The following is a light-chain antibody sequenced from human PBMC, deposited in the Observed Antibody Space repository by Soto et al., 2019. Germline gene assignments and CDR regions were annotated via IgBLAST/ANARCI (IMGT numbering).Light chain of an antibody. V-gene: IGKV3-15*01. CDR1: QSVGTS. Sequence: IVMTQSPATLSVSPGGRATLSCRASQSVGTSLAWYQQKPGQAPRLLIYGVSTRATGVPARFTGSGSETDFTLTIGSLQSDDFAVYYWQEYNARPWTFGQGTKVEIK. CDR2: GVS. J-gene: IGKJ1*01. CDR3: QEYNARPWT.